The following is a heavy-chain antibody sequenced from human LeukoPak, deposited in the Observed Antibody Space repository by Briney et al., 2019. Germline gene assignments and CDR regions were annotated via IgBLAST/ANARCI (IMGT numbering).Heavy chain of an antibody. CDR3: ARETPESLFDY. V-gene: IGHV4-59*13. CDR1: GGTISSYY. Sequence: SETLSLTCTVSGGTISSYYWSWIRQPPGKGLEWIGYIYHSGNTNYTPSLKSRVTIAVDTSKNQFSLRLSSVTAADTAMYYCARETPESLFDYWGQGIQVTVSS. CDR2: IYHSGNT. D-gene: IGHD1-14*01. J-gene: IGHJ4*02.